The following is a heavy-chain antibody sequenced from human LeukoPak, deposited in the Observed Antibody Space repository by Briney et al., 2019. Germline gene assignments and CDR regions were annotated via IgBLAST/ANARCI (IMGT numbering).Heavy chain of an antibody. V-gene: IGHV4-59*01. Sequence: PSETLSLTCTVSGGSISSYYWSWIRQPPGKGLEWIGYIYYSGSTNYNPSLKSRVTISVDTSKNQFSLKLSSVTAADTAVYYCARLGGEFPYYYYYYYMDVWGKGTTVTISS. D-gene: IGHD3-10*01. CDR1: GGSISSYY. J-gene: IGHJ6*03. CDR2: IYYSGST. CDR3: ARLGGEFPYYYYYYYMDV.